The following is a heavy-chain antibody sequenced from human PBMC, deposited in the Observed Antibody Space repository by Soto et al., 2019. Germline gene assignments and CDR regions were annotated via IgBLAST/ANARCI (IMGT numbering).Heavy chain of an antibody. D-gene: IGHD6-13*01. CDR3: TTASSSWNYYGMDV. CDR1: GFTFSNAW. CDR2: IKSKTDGGTT. V-gene: IGHV3-15*01. Sequence: GGSLRLSCAASGFTFSNAWMSWVRQAPGKGLEWVGRIKSKTDGGTTDYAAPVKGRFTISRDDSKNTLYLQMNSLKTEDTAVYYCTTASSSWNYYGMDVWGQGTTVTVSS. J-gene: IGHJ6*02.